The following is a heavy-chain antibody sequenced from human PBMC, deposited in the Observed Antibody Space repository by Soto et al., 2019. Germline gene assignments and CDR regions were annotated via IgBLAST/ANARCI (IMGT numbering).Heavy chain of an antibody. J-gene: IGHJ4*02. D-gene: IGHD3-22*01. CDR2: IIPIFGTA. V-gene: IGHV1-69*01. CDR3: ARGPFTYYYDSSGYSFFDY. CDR1: GGTFSSCA. Sequence: QVQLVQSGAEVKKPGSSVKVSCKASGGTFSSCAISWVRQAPGQGLEWMGGIIPIFGTANYAQKFQGRVTITADESTSTAYMELSSLRSEDTAVYYCARGPFTYYYDSSGYSFFDYWGQGTLVTVSS.